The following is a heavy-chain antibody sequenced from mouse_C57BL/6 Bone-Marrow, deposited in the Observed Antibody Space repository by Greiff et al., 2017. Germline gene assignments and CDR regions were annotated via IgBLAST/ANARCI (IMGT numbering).Heavy chain of an antibody. Sequence: EVKLQQSGPELVKPGASVKISCKASGYTFTDYYMNWVKQSHGKSLEWIGDINPNNGGTSYNQKFKGKATLTVDKSSSTAYMELRSLTSEDSAVYYCARVWLPLDYWGQGTTLTVSS. V-gene: IGHV1-26*01. CDR1: GYTFTDYY. J-gene: IGHJ2*01. CDR2: INPNNGGT. CDR3: ARVWLPLDY. D-gene: IGHD2-2*01.